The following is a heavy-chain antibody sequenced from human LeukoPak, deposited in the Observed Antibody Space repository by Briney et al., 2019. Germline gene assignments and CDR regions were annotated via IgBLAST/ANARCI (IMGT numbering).Heavy chain of an antibody. V-gene: IGHV1-8*01. CDR1: GYTFTSYD. Sequence: ASVKVSCKASGYTFTSYDIHWVRQATGQGLEWMGWMNPNSGNTGYAQKFQGRVTMTRNTSISTAYMELSSLRSEDTAVYYCAIARLPAAGNWFDPWGQGTLVTVSS. CDR3: AIARLPAAGNWFDP. CDR2: MNPNSGNT. J-gene: IGHJ5*02. D-gene: IGHD2-2*01.